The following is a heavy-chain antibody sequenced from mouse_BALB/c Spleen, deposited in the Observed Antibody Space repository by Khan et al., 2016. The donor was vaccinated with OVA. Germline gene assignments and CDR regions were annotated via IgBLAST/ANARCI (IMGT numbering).Heavy chain of an antibody. J-gene: IGHJ3*01. D-gene: IGHD2-2*01. CDR3: ARREKYGYDTSWFAY. CDR1: GYTFTSYW. CDR2: IDPSDSET. Sequence: QVQLQQPGAELVRPGASVKLSCKASGYTFTSYWMNWVKQRPGQGLEWIGMIDPSDSETHYNQIFKDKATLTVDKSSSTAYMQISSLTSEDSAVYDCARREKYGYDTSWFAYWGQGTLVTVSA. V-gene: IGHV1-61*01.